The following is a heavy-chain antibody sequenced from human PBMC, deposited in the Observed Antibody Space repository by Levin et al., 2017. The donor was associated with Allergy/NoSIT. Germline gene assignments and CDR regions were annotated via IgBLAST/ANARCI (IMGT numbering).Heavy chain of an antibody. V-gene: IGHV4-39*01. CDR3: ARRGYYASENWFDP. D-gene: IGHD3-10*01. CDR1: GGSISSSNYY. CDR2: IYYSGST. Sequence: SETLSLTCTVSGGSISSSNYYWGWIRQPPGKGLEWIGSIYYSGSTSYNPSLKSRVTISVDTSKNQFSLNLSAVTAADTAVYYCARRGYYASENWFDPWGQGTLVTVSS. J-gene: IGHJ5*02.